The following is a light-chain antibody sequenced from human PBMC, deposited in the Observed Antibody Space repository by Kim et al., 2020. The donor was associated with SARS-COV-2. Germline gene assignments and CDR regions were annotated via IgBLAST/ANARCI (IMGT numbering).Light chain of an antibody. V-gene: IGKV3-11*01. CDR1: QSVSSY. J-gene: IGKJ2*01. CDR2: DAS. CDR3: QQRSNWPGT. Sequence: SLSPGERAPRSCRASQSVSSYLAWYQQKPGQAPRLLIYDASNRATGIPARFSGSGSGTDFTLTISSLEPEDFAVYYCQQRSNWPGTFGQGTKLEI.